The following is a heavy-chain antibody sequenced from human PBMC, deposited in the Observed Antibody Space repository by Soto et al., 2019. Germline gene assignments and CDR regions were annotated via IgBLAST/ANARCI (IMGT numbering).Heavy chain of an antibody. V-gene: IGHV4-59*01. CDR3: ARDRRGWLGELFFYGMDV. D-gene: IGHD3-10*01. CDR2: IYYSGSA. CDR1: GGSISSYY. J-gene: IGHJ6*02. Sequence: SETLSLTCTVSGGSISSYYWSWIRQPPGKGLEWIGYIYYSGSANYNPSLKSRVTISVDTSKNQFSLKLSSVTAADTAVYYCARDRRGWLGELFFYGMDVWGQGTTVTVSS.